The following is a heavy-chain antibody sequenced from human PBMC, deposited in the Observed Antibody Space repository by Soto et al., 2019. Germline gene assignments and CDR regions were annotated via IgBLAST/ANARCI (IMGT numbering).Heavy chain of an antibody. J-gene: IGHJ6*02. CDR3: ARLGAYYYGSGSYYYYYGMDV. CDR2: IYPGDSDT. Sequence: GESLKISCKGSGYSFTSYWIGWVRQMPGKGLEWMGIIYPGDSDTRYSPYFQGQVTISADKSISTAYLQWSSLKASDTAMYYFARLGAYYYGSGSYYYYYGMDVWGQGTTVTVS. CDR1: GYSFTSYW. D-gene: IGHD3-10*01. V-gene: IGHV5-51*01.